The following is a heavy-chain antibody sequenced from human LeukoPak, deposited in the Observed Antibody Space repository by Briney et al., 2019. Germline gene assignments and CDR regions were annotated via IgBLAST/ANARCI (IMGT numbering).Heavy chain of an antibody. Sequence: PSETLSLTCTVSGGSISSSSYCWGWIRQPPGKGLEWIGSIYYSGSTYYNPSLKSRVTISVDTSKNQFSLKLSSVTAADTAVYYCARQRRAARPTYYFDYWGQGTMVTVSS. J-gene: IGHJ4*02. CDR2: IYYSGST. V-gene: IGHV4-39*01. D-gene: IGHD6-6*01. CDR1: GGSISSSSYC. CDR3: ARQRRAARPTYYFDY.